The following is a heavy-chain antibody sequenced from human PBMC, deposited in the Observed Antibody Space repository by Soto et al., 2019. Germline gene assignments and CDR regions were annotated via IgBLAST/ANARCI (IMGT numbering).Heavy chain of an antibody. CDR1: GFTFSTNA. CDR2: ISVGGGSTYYT. D-gene: IGHD3-10*01. Sequence: GGSLRLSCAASGFTFSTNAMTWVRQAPGKGLEWVSGISVGGGSTYYTYYADSVKGRFTISRDNSKNTLYLQMNSLRAEDTAVYYCAKGGSGSYKYFDYWGQGTLVTVSS. CDR3: AKGGSGSYKYFDY. J-gene: IGHJ4*02. V-gene: IGHV3-23*01.